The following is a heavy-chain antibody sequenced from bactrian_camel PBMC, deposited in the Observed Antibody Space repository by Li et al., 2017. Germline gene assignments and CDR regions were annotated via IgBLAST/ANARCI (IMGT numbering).Heavy chain of an antibody. V-gene: IGHV3S9*01. D-gene: IGHD4*01. J-gene: IGHJ4*01. Sequence: HVQLVESGGGAVQAGGSLTLSCGASVYTFRPYCMGWFRQVPGMEREGVAIIDGDGFPTYGDSVKGRFTISNDNAKRTLYLQMNSLKPEDTAMYYCAAHSGLHYSDYALYEPSLFPSWGRGTQVTVS. CDR3: AAHSGLHYSDYALYEPSLFPS. CDR1: VYTFRPYC. CDR2: IDGDGFP.